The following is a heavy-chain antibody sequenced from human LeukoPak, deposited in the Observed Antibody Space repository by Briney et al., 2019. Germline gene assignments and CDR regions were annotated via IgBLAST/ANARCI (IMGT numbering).Heavy chain of an antibody. V-gene: IGHV4-34*01. J-gene: IGHJ3*02. CDR1: GGSFNTYY. CDR2: INHTGTT. Sequence: SETLSLTCAVYGGSFNTYYWNWIRQSPGKGLEWIGEINHTGTTYYNPSLKSRVTISLDTSKNQFSLKVISMTAADTAVYYCTKSDGSGLIRICGRGTMVTVSS. CDR3: TKSDGSGLIRI. D-gene: IGHD3-22*01.